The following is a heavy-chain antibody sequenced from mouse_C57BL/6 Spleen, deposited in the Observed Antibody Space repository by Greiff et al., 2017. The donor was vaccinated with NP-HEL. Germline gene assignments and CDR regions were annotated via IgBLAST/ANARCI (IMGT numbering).Heavy chain of an antibody. Sequence: EVKLQESGGGLVQPKGSLKLSCAASGFSFNTYAMNWVRQAPGKGLEWVARIRSKSNNYATYYADSVKDRFTISRDDSESMLYLQMNNLKTEDTAMYYCVRQRLLPYYFDYWGQGTTLTVSS. V-gene: IGHV10-1*01. J-gene: IGHJ2*01. D-gene: IGHD1-1*01. CDR1: GFSFNTYA. CDR2: IRSKSNNYAT. CDR3: VRQRLLPYYFDY.